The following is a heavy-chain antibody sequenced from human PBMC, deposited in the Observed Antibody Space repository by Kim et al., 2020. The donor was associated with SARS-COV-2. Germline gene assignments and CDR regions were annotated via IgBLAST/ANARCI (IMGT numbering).Heavy chain of an antibody. J-gene: IGHJ4*02. D-gene: IGHD3-10*01. Sequence: NPSLKSRVTISVDTSKNQFSLKLTAVTAADTAVYYCARLPDYFGSGAFDYWGQGTLFTVSS. V-gene: IGHV4-39*01. CDR3: ARLPDYFGSGAFDY.